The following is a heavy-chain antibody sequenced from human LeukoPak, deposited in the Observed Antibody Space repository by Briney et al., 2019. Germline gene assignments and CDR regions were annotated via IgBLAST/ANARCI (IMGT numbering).Heavy chain of an antibody. Sequence: GGSLRLSCAASGFTFSSYSMNWVRQAPGKGLEWVSSISSSSSYIYYADSVKGRFTISRDNAKNSLYLQMNSLRAEDTAVYYCARVSGSYLRGLFDYWGQGTLVTVSS. V-gene: IGHV3-21*01. CDR2: ISSSSSYI. CDR3: ARVSGSYLRGLFDY. J-gene: IGHJ4*02. D-gene: IGHD1-26*01. CDR1: GFTFSSYS.